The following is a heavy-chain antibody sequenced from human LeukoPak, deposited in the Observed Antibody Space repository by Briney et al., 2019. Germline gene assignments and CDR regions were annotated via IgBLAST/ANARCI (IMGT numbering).Heavy chain of an antibody. V-gene: IGHV1-46*01. CDR1: GYTFTSYY. CDR3: ARVRAGYYDFWSGPYGMDV. CDR2: INPSGGST. D-gene: IGHD3-3*01. Sequence: ASVKVSCKASGYTFTSYYMHWVRQAPGQGLEWMGIINPSGGSTSYAQKFQGRVTMTRDTSTSTVYMEPSSLRSEDTAVYYCARVRAGYYDFWSGPYGMDVWGQGTTVTVSS. J-gene: IGHJ6*02.